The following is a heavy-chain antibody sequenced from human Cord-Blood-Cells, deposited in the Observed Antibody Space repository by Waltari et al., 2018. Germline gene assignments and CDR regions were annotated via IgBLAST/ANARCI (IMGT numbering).Heavy chain of an antibody. CDR1: GGSFRGYY. Sequence: QVQLQQWGAGLLKPSETLSLTCAVYGGSFRGYYWRWIPQPPGKGLEWIGEINHSGSTNYNPSLKSRVTISVDTSKNQFSLKLSSVTAADTAVYYCARGGFTVTRPYYFDYWGQGTLVTVSS. CDR3: ARGGFTVTRPYYFDY. D-gene: IGHD4-4*01. J-gene: IGHJ4*02. V-gene: IGHV4-34*01. CDR2: INHSGST.